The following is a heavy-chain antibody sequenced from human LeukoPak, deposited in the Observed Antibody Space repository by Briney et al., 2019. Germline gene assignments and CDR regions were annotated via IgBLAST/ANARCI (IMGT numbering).Heavy chain of an antibody. D-gene: IGHD6-19*01. CDR1: GFTFSDYY. V-gene: IGHV3-11*04. CDR2: ISSSGSTI. CDR3: ARGKEPVAGSLSHFDY. J-gene: IGHJ4*02. Sequence: GGSLRLSCAASGFTFSDYYMSWIRQAPGKGLEWVSYISSSGSTIYYADSVKGRFTISRDNAKNSLYLQMNSLRAEDTAVYYCARGKEPVAGSLSHFDYWGQGTLVTVPS.